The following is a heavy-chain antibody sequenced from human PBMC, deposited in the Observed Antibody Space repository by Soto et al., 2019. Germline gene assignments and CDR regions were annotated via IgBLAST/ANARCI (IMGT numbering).Heavy chain of an antibody. Sequence: GGSLRLSCAASGFTFSSYAMNWVRQAPGKGLEWVSSISSSSSYIYYADSVKGRFTISRDNAKNSLYLQMNSLRAEDTAVYYCARGAHSSNYTWFDRWGQGTLVTVSS. CDR1: GFTFSSYA. CDR2: ISSSSSYI. CDR3: ARGAHSSNYTWFDR. V-gene: IGHV3-21*01. D-gene: IGHD4-4*01. J-gene: IGHJ5*02.